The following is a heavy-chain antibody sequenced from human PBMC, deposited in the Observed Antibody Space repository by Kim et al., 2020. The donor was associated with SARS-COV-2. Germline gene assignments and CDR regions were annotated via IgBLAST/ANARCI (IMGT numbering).Heavy chain of an antibody. D-gene: IGHD1-26*01. V-gene: IGHV3-30-3*01. CDR1: GFTFSSYA. CDR2: ITYDGSNK. Sequence: GGSLRLSCAGSGFTFSSYAMHWVRQAPGKGLEWVAVITYDGSNKYYADSVKGRFTISRDNSKNTLYLQMNSLRAEDTAVYYCARARGGSYNAPPDYWGQGTLVTVSS. J-gene: IGHJ4*02. CDR3: ARARGGSYNAPPDY.